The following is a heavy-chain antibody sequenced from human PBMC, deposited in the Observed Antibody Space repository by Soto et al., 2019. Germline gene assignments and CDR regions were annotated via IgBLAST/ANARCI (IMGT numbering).Heavy chain of an antibody. V-gene: IGHV4-4*02. D-gene: IGHD1-7*01. CDR2: IYRTGST. CDR1: GGSFTSNNW. J-gene: IGHJ4*02. Sequence: SETLSLTCAVSGGSFTSNNWWTWFRQPPGQGLEWIGEIYRTGSTNYNPSLKSRVTISLDKSENQFSLKVTSLTAADTAVYYCASRDPGTSVDYWGQGTLVTVYS. CDR3: ASRDPGTSVDY.